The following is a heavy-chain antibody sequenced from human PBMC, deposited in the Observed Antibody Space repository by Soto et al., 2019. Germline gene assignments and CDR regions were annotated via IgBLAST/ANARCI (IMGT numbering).Heavy chain of an antibody. J-gene: IGHJ4*02. CDR3: ARRARYFED. CDR2: IKEDGSEK. CDR1: GFTFSGYW. V-gene: IGHV3-7*03. Sequence: ELQLVESGGGLVKPGGSLRLSCAASGFTFSGYWMSWVRQAPGKGLQWVANIKEDGSEKYYVDSVKGRFTIARDNAKNSLYQQMSRLRAEDTAVYYCARRARYFEDWGQGTLVTVSS.